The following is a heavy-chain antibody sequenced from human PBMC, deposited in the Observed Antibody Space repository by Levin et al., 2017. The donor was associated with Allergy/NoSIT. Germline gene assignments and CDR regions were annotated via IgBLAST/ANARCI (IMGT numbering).Heavy chain of an antibody. J-gene: IGHJ5*02. Sequence: SQTLSLTCAVYDGSFSGYYWSWISQPPGKGLEWLGEINDSGSTNYSPSLKSRVTISVDTSKMQFSLNLNSVTAADTAVYYCARGGRFCSVGSCYGWFDPWGQGTQVTVSS. D-gene: IGHD2-15*01. CDR2: INDSGST. V-gene: IGHV4-34*01. CDR3: ARGGRFCSVGSCYGWFDP. CDR1: DGSFSGYY.